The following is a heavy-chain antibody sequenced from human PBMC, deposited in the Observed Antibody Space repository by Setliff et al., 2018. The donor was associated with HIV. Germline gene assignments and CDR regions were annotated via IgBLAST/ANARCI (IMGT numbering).Heavy chain of an antibody. D-gene: IGHD6-19*01. CDR2: IHHSGSS. V-gene: IGHV4-59*08. J-gene: IGHJ4*02. Sequence: PSETLSLTCTVSGDSIITYYWTWIRQPPGKGLEWIGYIHHSGSSDYTPSLRSRVTMSVDTSKNQFSLKLSSVTAADTAVYYCARHDGGGWYVRVLATSFDYWGQGTLVTVSS. CDR3: ARHDGGGWYVRVLATSFDY. CDR1: GDSIITYY.